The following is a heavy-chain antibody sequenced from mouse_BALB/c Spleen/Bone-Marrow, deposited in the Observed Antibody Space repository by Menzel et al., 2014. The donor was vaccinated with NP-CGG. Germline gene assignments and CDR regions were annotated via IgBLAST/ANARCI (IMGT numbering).Heavy chain of an antibody. CDR3: ARRRGNYEVDY. J-gene: IGHJ4*01. CDR2: INPYNGAT. D-gene: IGHD2-1*01. CDR1: GYSFTGYF. V-gene: IGHV1-34*02. Sequence: EVQLQQYGPELVKPGASVKISCKPSGYSFTGYFIHWVKQSHVKSLEWIGHINPYNGATNYNQNFKDKASLTVDKSSSTAYMEHHSLTAEDSAVYYCARRRGNYEVDYWGQGTSVTVSS.